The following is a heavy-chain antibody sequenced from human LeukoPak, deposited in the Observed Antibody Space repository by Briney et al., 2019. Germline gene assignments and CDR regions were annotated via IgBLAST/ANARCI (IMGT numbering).Heavy chain of an antibody. J-gene: IGHJ4*02. D-gene: IGHD3-3*01. V-gene: IGHV4-59*08. CDR3: ARHGPHARRFLEWLY. CDR2: IYYSGST. Sequence: SETLSLTCTVSGGSISSYYWSWIRQPPGKGLEWIGYIYYSGSTNCNPSLKSRVTISVDTSKNQFSLKLSSVTAADTAVYYCARHGPHARRFLEWLYWGQGTLVTVSS. CDR1: GGSISSYY.